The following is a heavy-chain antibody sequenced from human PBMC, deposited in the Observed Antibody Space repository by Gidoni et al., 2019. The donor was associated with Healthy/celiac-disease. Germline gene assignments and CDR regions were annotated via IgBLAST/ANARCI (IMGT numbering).Heavy chain of an antibody. V-gene: IGHV3-7*01. Sequence: EVQLVESGGGLVQPGGSRRLPGAASGFTFSSYGMSGVRQAPGKGQEWGANIKQVGIEKYYVVSVNGRFTISRDNAKNSLYLQMNSLRAEDTAVYYCAREPTHVEMATITGSYFDYWGQGTLVTVSS. J-gene: IGHJ4*02. D-gene: IGHD5-12*01. CDR3: AREPTHVEMATITGSYFDY. CDR1: GFTFSSYG. CDR2: IKQVGIEK.